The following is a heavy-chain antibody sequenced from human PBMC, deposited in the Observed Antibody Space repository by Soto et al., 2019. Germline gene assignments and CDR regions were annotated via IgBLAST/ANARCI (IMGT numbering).Heavy chain of an antibody. CDR3: ASWHLREHAYDI. D-gene: IGHD4-17*01. CDR1: GFTVSGQKY. V-gene: IGHV3-53*01. J-gene: IGHJ3*02. Sequence: DVQLVESGGGLIQPGGSLRLSCAASGFTVSGQKYLAWVRQAPGKGLEWVSALYDVDCTYYADSVKGRFTTSADSSKTIVYLQMNGLTPDDTAVYYCASWHLREHAYDIWGQWTAVTVSS. CDR2: LYDVDCT.